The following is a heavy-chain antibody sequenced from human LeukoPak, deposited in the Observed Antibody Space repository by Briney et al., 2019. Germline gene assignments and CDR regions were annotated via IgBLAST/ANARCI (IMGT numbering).Heavy chain of an antibody. V-gene: IGHV4-31*03. CDR1: AGSISSGGYY. J-gene: IGHJ2*01. Sequence: SQTLSLTCTVSAGSISSGGYYWSWIRQHPGKGLDWIGYIYYSGSTYYNPSLKSRVTISEDTSRNQFSLKLSSVTAADTAVYYCARAPVLRYFDWSTSAWYFDLWGRGTLVTVSS. D-gene: IGHD3-9*01. CDR3: ARAPVLRYFDWSTSAWYFDL. CDR2: IYYSGST.